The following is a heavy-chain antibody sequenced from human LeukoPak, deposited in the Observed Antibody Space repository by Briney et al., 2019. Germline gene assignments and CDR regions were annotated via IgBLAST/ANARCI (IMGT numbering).Heavy chain of an antibody. V-gene: IGHV4-61*02. CDR2: ISSSGST. D-gene: IGHD6-19*01. Sequence: PSETLSLTCAVSGDSISSGDYYWSWIRQPAGKGLEWIGRISSSGSTNYNPSLKSRVTISVDTSKNQFSLKLSSVTAADTAVYYCARVVPSTYSSGWYRGLEGVWFDPWGQGTLVTVSS. CDR3: ARVVPSTYSSGWYRGLEGVWFDP. J-gene: IGHJ5*02. CDR1: GDSISSGDYY.